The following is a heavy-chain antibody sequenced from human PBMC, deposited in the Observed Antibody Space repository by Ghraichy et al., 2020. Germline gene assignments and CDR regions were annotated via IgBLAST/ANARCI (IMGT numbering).Heavy chain of an antibody. D-gene: IGHD2-15*01. V-gene: IGHV3-30-3*01. CDR1: GFTFNNYA. J-gene: IGHJ4*02. Sequence: GGSLRLSCAASGFTFNNYAMHWIRQSPGKGLEWVAAILSDGRNAYYAESVKGRFSISRDNSENTLSLQLNSLRADDTAIYYRGSGGGKGGRPPFVYWGQGTLVTVS. CDR2: ILSDGRNA. CDR3: GSGGGKGGRPPFVY.